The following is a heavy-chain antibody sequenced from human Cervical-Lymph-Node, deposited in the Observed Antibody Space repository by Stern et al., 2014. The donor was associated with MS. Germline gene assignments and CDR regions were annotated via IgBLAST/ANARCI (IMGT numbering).Heavy chain of an antibody. D-gene: IGHD4-23*01. V-gene: IGHV3-66*02. Sequence: EVQLVESGGGWVQPGGSLRLSCAASGFTVSSNYMTWVRQAPGKGLECVSVLYSGGSTYYADSVKGRFPISRDNSKNTLYLQMNSLRAEDTGVYYCARNQYLRWPYYFDYWGQGTLVTVSS. J-gene: IGHJ4*02. CDR2: LYSGGST. CDR1: GFTVSSNY. CDR3: ARNQYLRWPYYFDY.